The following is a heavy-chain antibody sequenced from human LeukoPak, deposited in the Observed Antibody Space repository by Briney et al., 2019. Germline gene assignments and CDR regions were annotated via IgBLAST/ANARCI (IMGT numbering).Heavy chain of an antibody. CDR3: ARDPISRGYGDYPPPHDY. J-gene: IGHJ4*02. CDR1: GFTFSSYG. CDR2: ISYDGSNK. D-gene: IGHD4-17*01. Sequence: GRSLRLSCAASGFTFSSYGMHWVRQAPGKGLEWVAVISYDGSNKYYADSVKGRFTISRDNSKNTLYLQMNSLRAEDTAVYYCARDPISRGYGDYPPPHDYWGQGTLVTVSS. V-gene: IGHV3-30*03.